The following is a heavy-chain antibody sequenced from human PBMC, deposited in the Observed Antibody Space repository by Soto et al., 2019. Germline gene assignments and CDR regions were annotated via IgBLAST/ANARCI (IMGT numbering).Heavy chain of an antibody. CDR1: GFTFSSYA. CDR2: ISGSGGST. Sequence: GYLRLSCAASGFTFSSYAMSWVRQAPGKGLEWVSAISGSGGSTYYADSVKGRFTISRDNSKNTLYLQMNSLRAEDTAVYYCAKLRGYCSGGSCYSYYFDYWGQGTLVTVSS. J-gene: IGHJ4*02. D-gene: IGHD2-15*01. V-gene: IGHV3-23*01. CDR3: AKLRGYCSGGSCYSYYFDY.